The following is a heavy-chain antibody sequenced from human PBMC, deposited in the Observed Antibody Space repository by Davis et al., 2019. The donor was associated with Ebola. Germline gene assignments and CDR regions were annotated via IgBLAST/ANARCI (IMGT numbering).Heavy chain of an antibody. J-gene: IGHJ4*02. V-gene: IGHV4-34*01. D-gene: IGHD3-16*01. CDR1: GGSISSYY. Sequence: MPSETLSLTCTVSGGSISSYYWSWIRQPPGKGLEWIGEINHSGSTNYNPSLKSRVTISVDTSKNQFSLKLSSVTAADTAVYYCASFRDYVWGSYSDYWGQGTLVTVSS. CDR2: INHSGST. CDR3: ASFRDYVWGSYSDY.